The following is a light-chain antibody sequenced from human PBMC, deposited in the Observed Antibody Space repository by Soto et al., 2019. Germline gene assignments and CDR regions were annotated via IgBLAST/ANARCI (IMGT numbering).Light chain of an antibody. CDR3: CSYAGSSTFYV. CDR2: EGS. V-gene: IGLV2-23*03. J-gene: IGLJ1*01. CDR1: SSDVGSYNL. Sequence: QSELTRPASGSGAPGQSITISCTGTSSDVGSYNLVSWCQQHPGKAPKLMIYEGSKRPSGVSNRFSGSKSGNTASLTISGLQAEDEADYYCCSYAGSSTFYVFGTGTKVTVL.